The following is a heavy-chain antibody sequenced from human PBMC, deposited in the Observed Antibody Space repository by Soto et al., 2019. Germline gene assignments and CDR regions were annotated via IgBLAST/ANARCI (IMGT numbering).Heavy chain of an antibody. D-gene: IGHD6-13*01. V-gene: IGHV4-59*01. CDR2: IYYSGST. J-gene: IGHJ5*02. CDR1: GGSISSYY. Sequence: PSETLSLTCTVSGGSISSYYWSRIRQPPGKGLEWIGYIYYSGSTNYNPSLKSRVTISVDTSKNQFSLKLSSVTAADTAVYYCARGKQQLVLWFDPWGQGTLVTVSS. CDR3: ARGKQQLVLWFDP.